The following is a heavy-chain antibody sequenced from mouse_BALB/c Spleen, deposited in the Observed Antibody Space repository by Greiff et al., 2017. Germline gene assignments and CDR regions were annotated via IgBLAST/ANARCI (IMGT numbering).Heavy chain of an antibody. D-gene: IGHD2-14*01. Sequence: QVQLQQPGAELVRPGASVKLSCKASGYPFTSYWINWVKQRPGQGLEWIGNIYPSDSYTNYNQKFKDKATLTVDKSSSTAYMQLSSPTSEDSAVYYCTREVRGYFDYWGQGTTLTVSS. CDR2: IYPSDSYT. CDR3: TREVRGYFDY. J-gene: IGHJ2*01. V-gene: IGHV1-69*02. CDR1: GYPFTSYW.